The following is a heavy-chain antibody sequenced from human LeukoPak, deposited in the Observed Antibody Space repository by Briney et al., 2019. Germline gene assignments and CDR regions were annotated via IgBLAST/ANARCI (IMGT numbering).Heavy chain of an antibody. Sequence: SETLSLTCTVSDGSITNYDWSWVRQPPGKGLEFIGHVHYSGTANYNPSLRSRVTISIDTSKKHFFLKLKSVTAADTAVYYCARGPGFGELPSYWGQGTLVTVSS. V-gene: IGHV4-59*01. CDR1: DGSITNYD. D-gene: IGHD3-10*01. CDR2: VHYSGTA. J-gene: IGHJ4*02. CDR3: ARGPGFGELPSY.